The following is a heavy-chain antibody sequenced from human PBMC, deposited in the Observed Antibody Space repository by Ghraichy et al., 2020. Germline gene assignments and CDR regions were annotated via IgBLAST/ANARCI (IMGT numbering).Heavy chain of an antibody. CDR1: GGTFSSYA. CDR2: IIPIFGTA. V-gene: IGHV1-69*06. J-gene: IGHJ4*02. D-gene: IGHD3-22*01. Sequence: SVKVSCKASGGTFSSYAISWVRQAPGQGLEWMGGIIPIFGTANYAQKFQGRVTITADKSRSTAYMELSSLRSEDTAVYYCASRPSYYYDSSGYWDYWGQGTLVTVSS. CDR3: ASRPSYYYDSSGYWDY.